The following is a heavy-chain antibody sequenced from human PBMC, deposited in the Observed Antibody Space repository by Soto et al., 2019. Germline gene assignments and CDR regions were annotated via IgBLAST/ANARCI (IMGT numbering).Heavy chain of an antibody. J-gene: IGHJ3*02. CDR3: AISIIVVVPAAIGYGAFDI. CDR2: IYYSGST. Sequence: PSETLSLTCTVSGGSISSSSYYWGWIRQPPGKGLERIGSIYYSGSTYYNPSLKSRVTISVDTSKNQFSLKLSSVTAADTAVYYCAISIIVVVPAAIGYGAFDIWGQGTMVTVSS. CDR1: GGSISSSSYY. D-gene: IGHD2-2*01. V-gene: IGHV4-39*01.